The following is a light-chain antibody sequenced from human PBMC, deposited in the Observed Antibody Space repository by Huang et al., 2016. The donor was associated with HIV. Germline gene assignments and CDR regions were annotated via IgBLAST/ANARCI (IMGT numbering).Light chain of an antibody. V-gene: IGKV1-33*01. J-gene: IGKJ2*01. CDR3: QKYDNLPYT. CDR2: DAS. CDR1: KDIKNA. Sequence: DIHMTQSPSSLSASVGDRVTITCQARKDIKNALGWYQQKPGKAPKLLIYDASNLETGVPSSFSGRRSGTDFTFTISSLQPEDTATYYCQKYDNLPYTFGQGTKLEI.